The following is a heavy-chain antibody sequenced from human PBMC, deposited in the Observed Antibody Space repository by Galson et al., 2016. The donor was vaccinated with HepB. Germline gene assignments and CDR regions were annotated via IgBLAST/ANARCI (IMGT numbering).Heavy chain of an antibody. CDR2: TNQDGSQK. CDR1: GFSFSNHW. CDR3: ASSHIPYYYDY. Sequence: SLRLSCAASGFSFSNHWMIWGRQAPGKGLEWVAQTNQDGSQKDYVDSVKGRFTISRDNAKNSLYLQMDSLRAEDTAVYYCASSHIPYYYDYWGQGTLVTVSS. D-gene: IGHD2-2*02. V-gene: IGHV3-7*02. J-gene: IGHJ4*02.